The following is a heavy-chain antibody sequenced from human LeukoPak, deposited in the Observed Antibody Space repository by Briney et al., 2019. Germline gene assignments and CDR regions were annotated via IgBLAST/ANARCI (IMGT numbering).Heavy chain of an antibody. D-gene: IGHD5-12*01. CDR3: AKDLQGSYSGYDFDY. Sequence: PGGSLRLSCAASGFTFSSYAMSWVRQAPGKGLEWVSAISGSGGSTYYADSVKGRFTISRDNSKNTLYLQMNSLRAEDTAVYYCAKDLQGSYSGYDFDYWGQGTLVTVSS. CDR2: ISGSGGST. CDR1: GFTFSSYA. J-gene: IGHJ4*02. V-gene: IGHV3-23*01.